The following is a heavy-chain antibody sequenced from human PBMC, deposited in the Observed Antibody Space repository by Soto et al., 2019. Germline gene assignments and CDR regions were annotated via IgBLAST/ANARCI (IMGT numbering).Heavy chain of an antibody. D-gene: IGHD1-26*01. Sequence: VQLVQSGAEVRKPGSSVKVSCKASGGTFSNFAISWVRQAPGQGLEWMGMIIPIFATANYAQRYQGRVTITADESTSTAYMEQSSLRSEDTAVYYCATSPSRGSGSYGFDSLGQGTLVTVSS. J-gene: IGHJ4*02. V-gene: IGHV1-69*15. CDR1: GGTFSNFA. CDR3: ATSPSRGSGSYGFDS. CDR2: IIPIFATA.